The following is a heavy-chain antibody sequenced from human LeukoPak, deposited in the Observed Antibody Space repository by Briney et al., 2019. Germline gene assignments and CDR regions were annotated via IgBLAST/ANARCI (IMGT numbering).Heavy chain of an antibody. J-gene: IGHJ4*02. V-gene: IGHV3-30*18. D-gene: IGHD3/OR15-3a*01. CDR3: AKAHLLDWLLPFDY. Sequence: QPGRSRRLSCAASGFTFSNYGMHCVRQAPGKGLEWVAGISEDGINKYYADSVKGRFTISRDNSNNTLFLQMYSLRAEDTAVYYCAKAHLLDWLLPFDYWGQGALVSVSS. CDR1: GFTFSNYG. CDR2: ISEDGINK.